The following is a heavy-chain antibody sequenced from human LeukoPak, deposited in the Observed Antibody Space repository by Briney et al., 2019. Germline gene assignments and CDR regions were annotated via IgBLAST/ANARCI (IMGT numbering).Heavy chain of an antibody. CDR3: AKDIRAGATPPYYFDY. Sequence: GGSLRLSCAVSGFTFSGFWMSWSRQAPGKGLEWVASINSDGSEGYYADVVKGRFTISRDNAKNSLYLQMDSLRAEDTALYYCAKDIRAGATPPYYFDYWGQGTLVTVSS. J-gene: IGHJ4*02. V-gene: IGHV3-7*03. D-gene: IGHD1-26*01. CDR2: INSDGSEG. CDR1: GFTFSGFW.